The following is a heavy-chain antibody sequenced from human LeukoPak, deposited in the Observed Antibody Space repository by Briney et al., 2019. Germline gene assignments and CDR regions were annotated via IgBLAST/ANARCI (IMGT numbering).Heavy chain of an antibody. CDR3: ATLTIGYYYYGMDV. J-gene: IGHJ6*02. CDR1: GFTFSSYW. Sequence: GGSLRLSCAASGFTFSSYWMHWVRQAPGKGLVWVSRVNSDGSGTSYADSVKGRFTFSRDNAKNTLYLQMNSLRAEDTAVYYCATLTIGYYYYGMDVWGQGTTVTVSS. D-gene: IGHD3-3*01. V-gene: IGHV3-74*01. CDR2: VNSDGSGT.